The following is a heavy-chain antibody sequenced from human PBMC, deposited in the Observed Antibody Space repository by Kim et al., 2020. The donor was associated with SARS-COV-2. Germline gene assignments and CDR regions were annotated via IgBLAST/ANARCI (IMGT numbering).Heavy chain of an antibody. CDR2: IKQDGTKT. J-gene: IGHJ4*02. Sequence: GGSLRLSCAASGFTLGTYWMTWVRQAPGKGLEWVANIKQDGTKTDYVDSVKGRFTVSRDNAKNSLYLQMNSLTAEDTAVYYCARCYSSIWSDTHFDGWGQGILVTVSS. CDR3: ARCYSSIWSDTHFDG. D-gene: IGHD6-13*01. CDR1: GFTLGTYW. V-gene: IGHV3-7*01.